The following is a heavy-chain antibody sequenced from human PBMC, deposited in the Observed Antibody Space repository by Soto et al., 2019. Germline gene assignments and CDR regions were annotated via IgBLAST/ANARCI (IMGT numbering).Heavy chain of an antibody. J-gene: IGHJ3*02. CDR2: TYYRSKWYN. D-gene: IGHD1-1*01. Sequence: SQTLSLTCVISGASVSSNNVAWNWIRQSPSRGLEWLGRTYYRSKWYNNYAVSVKSRTTINADTSKNQFSLQLASVTPEDTAVYYCARGINSAIDMWGQGTMVTVSS. CDR1: GASVSSNNVA. V-gene: IGHV6-1*01. CDR3: ARGINSAIDM.